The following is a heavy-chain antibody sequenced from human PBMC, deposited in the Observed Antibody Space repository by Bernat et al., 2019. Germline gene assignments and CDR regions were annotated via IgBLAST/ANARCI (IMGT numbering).Heavy chain of an antibody. CDR3: VSRGTGVTTGYFQH. V-gene: IGHV1-69*06. J-gene: IGHJ1*01. Sequence: QVQLVQSGAEVKKPGSSVKVSCKASGGTFSSYAISWVRQAPGQGVEWMGGIIPIFGTANYAQKFQGRVTITTGKSTGTAYMKLSSMRSEEAAVYYCVSRGTGVTTGYFQHCGRGSQLRVSS. CDR1: GGTFSSYA. CDR2: IIPIFGTA. D-gene: IGHD4-17*01.